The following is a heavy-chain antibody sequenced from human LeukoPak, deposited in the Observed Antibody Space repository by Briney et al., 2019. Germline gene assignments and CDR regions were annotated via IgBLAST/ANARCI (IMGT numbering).Heavy chain of an antibody. J-gene: IGHJ4*02. CDR3: GRHLWAISTFYFDY. D-gene: IGHD3-3*02. V-gene: IGHV4-39*01. CDR2: IYYSGST. Sequence: SETLSLTCTVSDASISVSSDHWGWIGEPPGKGLECIGSIYYSGSTHYNPSLKSRVTISVDASKNQFSLKLSSVTAADTAVYYCGRHLWAISTFYFDYWGQGTLVTVSS. CDR1: DASISVSSDH.